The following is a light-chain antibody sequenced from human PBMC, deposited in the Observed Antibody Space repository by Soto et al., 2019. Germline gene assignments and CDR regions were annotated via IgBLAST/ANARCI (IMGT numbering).Light chain of an antibody. CDR2: AAS. J-gene: IGKJ4*01. V-gene: IGKV1-27*01. Sequence: DIQVTQYPSTLSASVGDRVTITCRASQGIKNYLAWYQQKPGEIPKLLIYAASTLESVIPPRFSGSGSGTDFTLIINNLQPEDVATYYCQRYYNAPFTFGGGTKVEIK. CDR3: QRYYNAPFT. CDR1: QGIKNY.